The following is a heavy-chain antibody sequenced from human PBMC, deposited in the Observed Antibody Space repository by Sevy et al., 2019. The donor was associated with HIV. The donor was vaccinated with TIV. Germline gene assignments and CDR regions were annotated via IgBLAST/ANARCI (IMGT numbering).Heavy chain of an antibody. Sequence: GGSLRLSCAASGFTFTMYGLHWVRQAPGKGLDWVALISYDGSDKYYADSVKGRFTISRDNSTNTPYLQMNSLRAEDTAVYYCSRNRWSGYSHWFDPWGQGTLVTVSP. CDR1: GFTFTMYG. CDR2: ISYDGSDK. J-gene: IGHJ5*02. V-gene: IGHV3-30*03. D-gene: IGHD3-3*01. CDR3: SRNRWSGYSHWFDP.